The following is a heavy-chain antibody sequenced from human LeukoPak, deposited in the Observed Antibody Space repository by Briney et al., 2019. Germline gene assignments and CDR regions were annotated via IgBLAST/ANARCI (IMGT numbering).Heavy chain of an antibody. CDR3: ARERSTMKVVAQLDY. J-gene: IGHJ4*02. D-gene: IGHD3-22*01. CDR2: ISAYNGNT. V-gene: IGHV1-18*01. Sequence: ASVKVSFKASGYTFTSYGISRVRQAPGQGLEWVGWISAYNGNTNYAQKLQGRVTMTTDTSTSTAYMELRSLRSDDTAVYYCARERSTMKVVAQLDYWGQGTLVTVSS. CDR1: GYTFTSYG.